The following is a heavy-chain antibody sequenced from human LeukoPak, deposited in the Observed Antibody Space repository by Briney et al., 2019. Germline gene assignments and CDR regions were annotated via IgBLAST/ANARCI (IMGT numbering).Heavy chain of an antibody. Sequence: GGSLRLSCAASGFTFSSYAMSWVRQAPGKGLEWVSAISGSGGSTYYADSVKGRFTISRDNSKNTLYLQMNSLRAEDTALYYCAKDFTPQPPMGDAFDIWGQGTMVTVSS. D-gene: IGHD2-2*01. CDR2: ISGSGGST. CDR3: AKDFTPQPPMGDAFDI. V-gene: IGHV3-23*01. J-gene: IGHJ3*02. CDR1: GFTFSSYA.